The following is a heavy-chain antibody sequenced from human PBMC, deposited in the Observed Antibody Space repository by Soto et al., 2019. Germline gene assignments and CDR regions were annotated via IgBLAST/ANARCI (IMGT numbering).Heavy chain of an antibody. V-gene: IGHV3-23*01. D-gene: IGHD6-19*01. Sequence: VGSLRLSCAASGFTFSSYAMSWVRQAPGKGLEWVSAISGSGGSTYYADSVKGRFTISRDNSKNTLYLQMNSLRAEDTAVYYCEGSSGWSTYYFDYWGQGTLVTVS. CDR3: EGSSGWSTYYFDY. CDR2: ISGSGGST. J-gene: IGHJ4*02. CDR1: GFTFSSYA.